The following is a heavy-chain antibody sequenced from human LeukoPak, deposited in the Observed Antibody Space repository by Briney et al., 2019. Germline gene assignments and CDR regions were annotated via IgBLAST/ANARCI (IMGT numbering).Heavy chain of an antibody. D-gene: IGHD3-10*01. J-gene: IGHJ5*01. Sequence: PGGSLRLSCAASGLTFSTYVMTWLRQSPGKGLEWVARISGTGYTTYYADSVKGRFTISRDNSKNTLFLQMNSLRAEDTALYYCVRGGWFDYWGQGALVIVSS. CDR1: GLTFSTYV. CDR3: VRGGWFDY. V-gene: IGHV3-23*01. CDR2: ISGTGYTT.